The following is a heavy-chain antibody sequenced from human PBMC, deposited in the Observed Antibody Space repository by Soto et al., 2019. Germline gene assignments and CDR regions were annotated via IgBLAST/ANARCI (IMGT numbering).Heavy chain of an antibody. J-gene: IGHJ6*02. CDR3: ARLYDSSGYYYYYGMDV. CDR2: IYYSGST. V-gene: IGHV4-39*01. D-gene: IGHD3-22*01. CDR1: GGSISSSSYY. Sequence: PSDTLSLTCTVSGGSISSSSYYRGWIRQPPGKGLEWIGSIYYSGSTYYNPSLKSRVTISVDTSKNQFSLKLSSVTAADTAVYYCARLYDSSGYYYYYGMDVWGQGTTVTVSS.